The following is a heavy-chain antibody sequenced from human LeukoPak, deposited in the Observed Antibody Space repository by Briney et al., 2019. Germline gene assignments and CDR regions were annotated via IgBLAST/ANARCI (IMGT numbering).Heavy chain of an antibody. J-gene: IGHJ4*02. D-gene: IGHD6-19*01. CDR3: ARVGGAVAGILVDY. CDR2: ISYDGSNK. CDR1: GFTFSSYA. V-gene: IGHV3-30-3*01. Sequence: GGSLRLSCAASGFTFSSYAMHWVRQAPGKGLEWVAVISYDGSNKYYADSVKGRFTISRDNSKSTLYLQMNSLRAEDTAVYYCARVGGAVAGILVDYWGQGTLVTVSS.